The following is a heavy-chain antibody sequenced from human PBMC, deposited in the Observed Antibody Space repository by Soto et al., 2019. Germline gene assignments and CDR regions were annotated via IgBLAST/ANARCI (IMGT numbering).Heavy chain of an antibody. V-gene: IGHV1-18*04. CDR3: ARLGVTTSVYYYTMDV. D-gene: IGHD4-4*01. CDR1: GFGLINYG. CDR2: ISAYNGNT. Sequence: ASVKVSCKASGFGLINYGFTWVRQAPGQGLEWMGWISAYNGNTIYAQNLQGRLTMTRDTSTSTAYMELRSLRSDDAAVYYCARLGVTTSVYYYTMDVWGQGTTVTVSS. J-gene: IGHJ6*02.